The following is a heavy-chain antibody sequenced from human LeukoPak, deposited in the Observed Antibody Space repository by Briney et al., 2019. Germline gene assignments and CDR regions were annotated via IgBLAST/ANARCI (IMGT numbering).Heavy chain of an antibody. CDR1: GGAFSSYA. D-gene: IGHD6-19*01. Sequence: ASVKVSCKASGGAFSSYAISWVRQATGQGLEWMGWMNPNSGNTGYAQKFQGRVTMTRNTSISTAYMELSSLRSEDTAVYYCARLLAVAGNYGMDVWGQGTTVTVSS. CDR3: ARLLAVAGNYGMDV. V-gene: IGHV1-8*02. J-gene: IGHJ6*02. CDR2: MNPNSGNT.